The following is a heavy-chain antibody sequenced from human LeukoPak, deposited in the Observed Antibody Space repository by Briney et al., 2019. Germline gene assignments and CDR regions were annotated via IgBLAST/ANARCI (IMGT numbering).Heavy chain of an antibody. J-gene: IGHJ4*02. CDR2: INSDGSST. CDR3: ARGPGTRTTVTENY. V-gene: IGHV3-74*01. D-gene: IGHD4-17*01. CDR1: GFTFSSYW. Sequence: PGGSLRLSCAASGFTFSSYWMHWVRHAPGKGLVWVSRINSDGSSTSYADSVKGRFTISRDNAKNSLYLQMNSLRAEDTAVYYCARGPGTRTTVTENYWGQGTLVTVSS.